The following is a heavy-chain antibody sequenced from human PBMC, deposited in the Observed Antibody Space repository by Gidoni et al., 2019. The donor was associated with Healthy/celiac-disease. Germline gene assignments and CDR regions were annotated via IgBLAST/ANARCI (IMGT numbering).Heavy chain of an antibody. CDR3: ARDYHGGPGAMGY. V-gene: IGHV1-2*04. D-gene: IGHD4-17*01. J-gene: IGHJ4*02. CDR2: INPNSGGT. Sequence: QVQLVQSGAEVKKPGASVKVSCKASGYTFTGYYMHWVRQAPGQGLEWMGWINPNSGGTNYAQKFQGWVTRTRDTSISTAYMELSRLRSDDTAVYYCARDYHGGPGAMGYWGQGTLVTVSS. CDR1: GYTFTGYY.